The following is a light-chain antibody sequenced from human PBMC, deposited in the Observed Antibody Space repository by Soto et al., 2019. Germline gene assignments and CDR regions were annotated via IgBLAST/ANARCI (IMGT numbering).Light chain of an antibody. Sequence: DSVVTQSPLTLCVTPGETASISCRSSQSLLHSNGYNYLDWYLQKPGQSPQLLIYLGSNRASGVPDRFSGSGSGTDFTLKISRVEAEDVGVYYCVQALQSPPWTFGQGTKV. CDR1: QSLLHSNGYNY. J-gene: IGKJ1*01. CDR3: VQALQSPPWT. V-gene: IGKV2-28*01. CDR2: LGS.